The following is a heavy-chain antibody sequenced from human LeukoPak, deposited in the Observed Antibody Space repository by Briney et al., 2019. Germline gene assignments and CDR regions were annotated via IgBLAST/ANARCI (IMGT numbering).Heavy chain of an antibody. CDR3: ARPKTTVTSDLDY. V-gene: IGHV1-24*01. Sequence: AASVKVSCKVSGYTLTELSMHWVRQAPGKGLEWMGGFDPEDGETIYAQKFQGRVTMTRDMSTSTVYMELSSLRSEDTAVYYCARPKTTVTSDLDYWGQGTLVTVSS. J-gene: IGHJ4*02. CDR1: GYTLTELS. CDR2: FDPEDGET. D-gene: IGHD4-17*01.